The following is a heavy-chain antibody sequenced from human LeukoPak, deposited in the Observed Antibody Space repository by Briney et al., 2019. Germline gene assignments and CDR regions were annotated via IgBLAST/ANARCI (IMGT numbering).Heavy chain of an antibody. Sequence: GGSLRLSCAASGFTFSSYSMNWVRQAPGKGLEWVSSISSSSSYIYYADSVKGRFTISRDNAKNSLYLQMNSLRAEDTAVYYCARGEKAGAYCSGGSCYRAPSSFDYWGQGTLVTVSS. J-gene: IGHJ4*02. CDR2: ISSSSSYI. CDR3: ARGEKAGAYCSGGSCYRAPSSFDY. D-gene: IGHD2-15*01. CDR1: GFTFSSYS. V-gene: IGHV3-21*01.